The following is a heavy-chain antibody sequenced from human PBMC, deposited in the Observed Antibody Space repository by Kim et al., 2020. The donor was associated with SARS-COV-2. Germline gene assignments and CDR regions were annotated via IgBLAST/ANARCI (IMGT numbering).Heavy chain of an antibody. J-gene: IGHJ4*02. D-gene: IGHD1-26*01. V-gene: IGHV3-23*01. Sequence: PDSGTGRFTTSRDNPKNTLFLQMNSLRAEDTRVYYCAKGGARYYFDYWGQGTLVTVSS. CDR3: AKGGARYYFDY.